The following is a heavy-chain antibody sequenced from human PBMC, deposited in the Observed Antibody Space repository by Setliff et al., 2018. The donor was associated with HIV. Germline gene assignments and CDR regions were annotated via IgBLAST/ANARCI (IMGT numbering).Heavy chain of an antibody. CDR3: TRRLSGRTFWYFDL. CDR2: IYPGDSDT. D-gene: IGHD1-26*01. J-gene: IGHJ2*01. CDR1: GYDFSSYF. Sequence: PGESLKISCKGSGYDFSSYFIGWVRQMPGKGLEWMGIIYPGDSDTRYSPSFQGQVTISADKSISTAYLQWNSLKVSDTAMYYCTRRLSGRTFWYFDLWGRGTPGTVPQ. V-gene: IGHV5-51*01.